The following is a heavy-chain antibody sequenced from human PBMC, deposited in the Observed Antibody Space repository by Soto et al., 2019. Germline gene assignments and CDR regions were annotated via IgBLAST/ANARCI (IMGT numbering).Heavy chain of an antibody. V-gene: IGHV1-18*01. CDR2: ISPYNGDT. Sequence: ASVKVSCKASGYTFTDFGISWVRQAPGQGLEWMAWISPYNGDTNYAQKFQGRVTITRDTSASTAYMELSSLRSEDTAVYYCARGPRGDYDWFDPWGQGTLVTVSS. CDR3: ARGPRGDYDWFDP. J-gene: IGHJ5*02. D-gene: IGHD4-17*01. CDR1: GYTFTDFG.